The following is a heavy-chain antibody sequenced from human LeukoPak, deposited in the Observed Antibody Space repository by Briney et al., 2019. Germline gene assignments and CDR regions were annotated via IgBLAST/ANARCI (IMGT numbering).Heavy chain of an antibody. J-gene: IGHJ5*02. CDR3: AKSGDRVSWFDP. Sequence: ASVKASCKASGYTFTSYDINWVRQATGQGLEWMGWMNPNSGNTGYAQKFQGRVTMTRNTSISTAYMELSSLRSEDTAVYYCAKSGDRVSWFDPWGQGTLVTVSS. CDR1: GYTFTSYD. V-gene: IGHV1-8*01. D-gene: IGHD3-3*01. CDR2: MNPNSGNT.